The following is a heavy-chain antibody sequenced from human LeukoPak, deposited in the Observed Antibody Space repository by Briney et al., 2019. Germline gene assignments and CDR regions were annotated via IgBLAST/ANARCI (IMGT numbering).Heavy chain of an antibody. D-gene: IGHD3-10*01. J-gene: IGHJ4*02. CDR1: GFSFSSYW. V-gene: IGHV3-74*01. CDR3: ARDSRHDYYFDY. CDR2: ISTDGSST. Sequence: GGSLRLSCAASGFSFSSYWMHWVRQAPGKGLLWVSRISTDGSSTSYADSVKGRFTISRDNAKNTLYLQMNSLRAEDTAVYYCARDSRHDYYFDYWGQGTLVTVSS.